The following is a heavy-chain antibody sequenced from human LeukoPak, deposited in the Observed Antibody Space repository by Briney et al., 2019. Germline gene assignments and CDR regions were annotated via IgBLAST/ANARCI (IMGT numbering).Heavy chain of an antibody. V-gene: IGHV3-43*01. D-gene: IGHD4-23*01. CDR3: AKDHGGPFDP. CDR1: GFTFSSYT. Sequence: PGGSLRLSCAASGFTFSSYTMNWVRQAPGKGLEWVSLISSDGGSTYYADSVKGRFTISRDNSKNSLFLQMNSLKTEDTALYYCAKDHGGPFDPWGQGTLVTVSS. CDR2: ISSDGGST. J-gene: IGHJ5*02.